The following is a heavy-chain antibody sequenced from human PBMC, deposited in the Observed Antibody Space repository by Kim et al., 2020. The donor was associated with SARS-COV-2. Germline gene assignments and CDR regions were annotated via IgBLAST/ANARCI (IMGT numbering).Heavy chain of an antibody. CDR1: SYSIGSGFS. D-gene: IGHD4-17*01. V-gene: IGHV4-38-2*02. CDR3: ARDRAIENGDYG. J-gene: IGHJ6*01. CDR2: VYHSGGA. Sequence: SETLSLTCSVASYSIGSGFSWCWIRQPPGKAVGLIGSVYHSGGAHYTPSLKSRVTISVDTSNNLFSLDLTSVTAATTAVYYCARDRAIENGDYG.